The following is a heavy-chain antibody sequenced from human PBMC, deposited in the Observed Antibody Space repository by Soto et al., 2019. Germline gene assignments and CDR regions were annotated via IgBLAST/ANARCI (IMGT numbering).Heavy chain of an antibody. CDR2: INPNSGDT. J-gene: IGHJ4*02. V-gene: IGHV1-2*02. Sequence: GASVKVSCKSSGYAFAGYYIHWVRQAPGQGLEWMGWINPNSGDTNYAQKFQGRVTMIRDTSFSTAYMELSSLRSDDTAVYYCATRYSYVHFWGQGTLVTVSS. CDR1: GYAFAGYY. D-gene: IGHD5-18*01. CDR3: ATRYSYVHF.